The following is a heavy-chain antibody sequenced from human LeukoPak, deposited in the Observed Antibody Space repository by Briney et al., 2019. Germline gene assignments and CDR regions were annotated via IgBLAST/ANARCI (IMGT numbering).Heavy chain of an antibody. D-gene: IGHD1-1*01. CDR1: GNTLTELS. J-gene: IGHJ2*01. CDR3: ARPRTAWSSHWYFEV. CDR2: FDPEDGET. Sequence: ASVKVSCKVSGNTLTELSMHWVRQAPGKGLEWMGGFDPEDGETIYAQKFQGRVTMTEDTSADTAYMELSSLRSEDTAVYYCARPRTAWSSHWYFEVWGRGTLVTVSS. V-gene: IGHV1-24*01.